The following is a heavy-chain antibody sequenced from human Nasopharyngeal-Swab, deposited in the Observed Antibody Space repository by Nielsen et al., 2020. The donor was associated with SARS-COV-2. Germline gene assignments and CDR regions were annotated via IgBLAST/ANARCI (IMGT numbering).Heavy chain of an antibody. V-gene: IGHV3-23*01. CDR2: ISGSDYST. D-gene: IGHD5-12*01. Sequence: GESLKISCAASGFTFNTYAISWVRQAPGKGLEWVSVISGSDYSTKYADSVKGRFTISRDNSKNTVNLQMNSLRAEDTAIYYCAKDRDSGDDSDDYYHYYGMDVWGQETTVTVSS. CDR3: AKDRDSGDDSDDYYHYYGMDV. J-gene: IGHJ6*02. CDR1: GFTFNTYA.